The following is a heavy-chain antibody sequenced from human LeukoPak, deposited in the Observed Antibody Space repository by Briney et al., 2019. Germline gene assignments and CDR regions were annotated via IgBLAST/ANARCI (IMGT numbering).Heavy chain of an antibody. Sequence: ASVKVSCKASGGTFSSYAISWVRQAPGQGLEWMGGIIPIFGTANYAQKFQGRVTITTDESTSTAYMELSSLRSEDTAVYYCATGAPFGVVKWWGQGTLVTASS. D-gene: IGHD3-3*01. CDR3: ATGAPFGVVKW. V-gene: IGHV1-69*05. J-gene: IGHJ4*02. CDR1: GGTFSSYA. CDR2: IIPIFGTA.